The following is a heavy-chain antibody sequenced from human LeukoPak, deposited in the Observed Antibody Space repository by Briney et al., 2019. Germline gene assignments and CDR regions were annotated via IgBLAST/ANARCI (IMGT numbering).Heavy chain of an antibody. CDR3: ARHSYSSGYSQIDY. Sequence: SETLSLTCTVSGGSISSYYWSWIRQPPGKGLEWIGYIYYSGSTNYNPSLKSRVTISVDTSKNQFSLKLSSVTAADTAVYYCARHSYSSGYSQIDYWGQGTLVTVSS. J-gene: IGHJ4*02. CDR2: IYYSGST. V-gene: IGHV4-59*08. D-gene: IGHD3-22*01. CDR1: GGSISSYY.